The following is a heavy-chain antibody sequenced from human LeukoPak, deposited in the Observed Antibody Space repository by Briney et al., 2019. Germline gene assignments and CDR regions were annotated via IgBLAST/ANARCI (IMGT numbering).Heavy chain of an antibody. V-gene: IGHV2-5*02. CDR3: AHRRDSSGYQYRYWFAP. CDR2: INWDDQK. Sequence: SGPTLVNPTQTLTLTCTFSGFSLTTSGVGVGWIRQPPGKALEWLALINWDDQKVYSPSLQSRLSVTKDTSKNQVVLTMTNVDPVDTATYYCAHRRDSSGYQYRYWFAPWGQGTLVTVSS. D-gene: IGHD3-22*01. J-gene: IGHJ5*02. CDR1: GFSLTTSGVG.